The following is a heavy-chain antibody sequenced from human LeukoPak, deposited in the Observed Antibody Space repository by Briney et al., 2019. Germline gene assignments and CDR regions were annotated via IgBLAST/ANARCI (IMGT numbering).Heavy chain of an antibody. V-gene: IGHV4-34*01. Sequence: PSETLSLTCAVYGGSFSGYYWSWIRQPPGKGLEWIGEINHSGSTNYNPSLKSRVTISVDTSKNQFSLKLSSVTAADTAVYYCASPAVVKGWWYFDLWGRGTLVTVSS. D-gene: IGHD3-22*01. CDR1: GGSFSGYY. CDR3: ASPAVVKGWWYFDL. CDR2: INHSGST. J-gene: IGHJ2*01.